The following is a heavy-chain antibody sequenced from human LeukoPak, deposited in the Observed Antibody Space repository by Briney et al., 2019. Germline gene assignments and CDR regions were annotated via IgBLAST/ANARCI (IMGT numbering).Heavy chain of an antibody. CDR1: GFTFSTYW. J-gene: IGHJ4*02. Sequence: GGSLRLSCAASGFTFSTYWMSWVRQAPGKGLEWVANIKPDGGEKNYLDSVRGRITISRDNAKNSLYLQLNSLRAEDSAVYYCAREDCSTASCNGATYDWGLGTLVTVSS. D-gene: IGHD2-2*01. V-gene: IGHV3-7*01. CDR3: AREDCSTASCNGATYD. CDR2: IKPDGGEK.